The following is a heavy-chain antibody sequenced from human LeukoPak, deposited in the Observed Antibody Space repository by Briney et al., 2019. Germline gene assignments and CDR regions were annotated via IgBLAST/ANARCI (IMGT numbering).Heavy chain of an antibody. D-gene: IGHD3-10*01. CDR2: IYSGGST. J-gene: IGHJ4*02. CDR3: ARAGRFGEVSFDD. CDR1: GFTVSNSY. Sequence: GGSLRLSCATSGFTVSNSYMSWVRQAPGKGLEWVSVIYSGGSTYYADAVKGRFTISRDNLKNTLFLQMNSLRVEDTAVYYCARAGRFGEVSFDDWGQGTLVTVSS. V-gene: IGHV3-66*01.